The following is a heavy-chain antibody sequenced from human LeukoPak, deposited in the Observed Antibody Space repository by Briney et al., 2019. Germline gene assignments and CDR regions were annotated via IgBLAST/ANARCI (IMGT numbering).Heavy chain of an antibody. Sequence: GGSLRLSCAASGFTFSISWMSWVRQVPGKGLEWVANIKQDGSEKYYVNSVKGRFTISRDNAKDSLYLQMNSLRAEDTAVYYCARLRYHDFWSGYWKYYYYMDVWGKGTTVTVSS. CDR1: GFTFSISW. V-gene: IGHV3-7*01. CDR3: ARLRYHDFWSGYWKYYYYMDV. CDR2: IKQDGSEK. J-gene: IGHJ6*03. D-gene: IGHD3-3*01.